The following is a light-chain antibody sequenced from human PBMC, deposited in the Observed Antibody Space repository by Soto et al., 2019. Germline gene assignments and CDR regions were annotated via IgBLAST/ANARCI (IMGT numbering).Light chain of an antibody. CDR1: SGHSSYI. V-gene: IGLV4-60*02. Sequence: QPVLTQSSSASASLGSSVKLTCTLSSGHSSYIIAWHQQQPGKAPRYLMKLEGSGSYNKGSGVPDRFSGSSSGADRYLTISNLQFEDDAYYYCETWDSNILVFGGGTKLTVL. CDR3: ETWDSNILV. CDR2: LEGSGSY. J-gene: IGLJ2*01.